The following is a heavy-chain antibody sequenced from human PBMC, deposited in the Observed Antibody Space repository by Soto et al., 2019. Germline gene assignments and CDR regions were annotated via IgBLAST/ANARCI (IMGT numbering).Heavy chain of an antibody. CDR2: ISYDGDNK. D-gene: IGHD6-6*01. J-gene: IGHJ6*02. Sequence: QLVESGGGVVQPGRSLRLSCVASGFTFTSFTMNWVRQAPGKGLEWVAVISYDGDNKYYADSVKGRFTISRDNSKNTLYVQMNSLRADDTAVYYWARREAARNYDGMDVWGHGTTVTVS. V-gene: IGHV3-30-3*01. CDR1: GFTFTSFT. CDR3: ARREAARNYDGMDV.